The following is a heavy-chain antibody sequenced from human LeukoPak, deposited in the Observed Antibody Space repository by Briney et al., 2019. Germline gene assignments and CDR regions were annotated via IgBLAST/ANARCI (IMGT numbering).Heavy chain of an antibody. D-gene: IGHD1-14*01. Sequence: SQTLSLTCTVSGGSISSGGYYWSWLRQHPGKGLEWIGYIYYSGSTYYNPSLKSRVTISVDTSKNQFSLKLSSVTAADTAVYYCARGATGVFDYWGQGTLVTVSS. CDR3: ARGATGVFDY. CDR1: GGSISSGGYY. CDR2: IYYSGST. J-gene: IGHJ4*02. V-gene: IGHV4-31*03.